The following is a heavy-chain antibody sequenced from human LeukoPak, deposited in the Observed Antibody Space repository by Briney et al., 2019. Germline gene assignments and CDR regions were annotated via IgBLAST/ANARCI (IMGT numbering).Heavy chain of an antibody. CDR3: ARKLSYSSGWYEGPNWFDP. CDR2: IYYSGST. Sequence: SETLSLTCTVSGGSISSSSYYWGWIRQPPGKGLEWIGSIYYSGSTYYNPSLKSRVTISVDTSKNQFSLKLSSVTAADTAVYYCARKLSYSSGWYEGPNWFDPWGQGTLVTVSS. CDR1: GGSISSSSYY. J-gene: IGHJ5*02. D-gene: IGHD6-19*01. V-gene: IGHV4-39*07.